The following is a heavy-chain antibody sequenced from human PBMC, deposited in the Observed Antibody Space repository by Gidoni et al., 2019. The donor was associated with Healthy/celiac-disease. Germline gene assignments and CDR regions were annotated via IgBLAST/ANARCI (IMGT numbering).Heavy chain of an antibody. J-gene: IGHJ4*02. D-gene: IGHD3-16*01. CDR2: IIPILGTA. CDR3: ARAIFVRSDYVGGH. Sequence: GGTFSSYAISWVRQAPGQGLEWMGGIIPILGTANYAQKFQGRVTITADESTSTAYMELSSLRSEDTAVYYCARAIFVRSDYVGGHWGQGTLVTVSS. V-gene: IGHV1-69*01. CDR1: GGTFSSYA.